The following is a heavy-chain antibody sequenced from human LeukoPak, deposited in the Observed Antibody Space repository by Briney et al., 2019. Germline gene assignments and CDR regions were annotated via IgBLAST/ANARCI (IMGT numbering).Heavy chain of an antibody. V-gene: IGHV1-2*02. Sequence: VASVKVSCKASGYTFTGYYMHWVRQAPGQGLEWIGWINPNSGGTNYAQKFQGRVTMTRDTSISTAYMELSRLRSDDTAVYYCARDLAITFGGVIGKSDAFDIWGQGTMVTVSS. CDR1: GYTFTGYY. J-gene: IGHJ3*02. CDR3: ARDLAITFGGVIGKSDAFDI. CDR2: INPNSGGT. D-gene: IGHD3-16*02.